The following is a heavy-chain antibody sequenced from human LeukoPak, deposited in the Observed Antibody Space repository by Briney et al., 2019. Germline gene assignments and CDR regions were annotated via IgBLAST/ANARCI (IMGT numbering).Heavy chain of an antibody. Sequence: GSSVKVTCKASGGTFSSYANSWVRQGPGQGLGWVGGIIPIFGTANYAQKFQGRVTITTDESTSTAYMELSSLRSEDTAVYYCARARGYSYGPFDYWGQGTLVTVSS. D-gene: IGHD5-18*01. CDR2: IIPIFGTA. V-gene: IGHV1-69*05. J-gene: IGHJ4*02. CDR1: GGTFSSYA. CDR3: ARARGYSYGPFDY.